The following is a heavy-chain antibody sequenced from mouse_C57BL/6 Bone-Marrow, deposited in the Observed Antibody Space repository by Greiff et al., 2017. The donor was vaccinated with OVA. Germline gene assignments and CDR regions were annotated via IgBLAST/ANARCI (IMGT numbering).Heavy chain of an antibody. V-gene: IGHV1-81*01. J-gene: IGHJ4*01. CDR3: ASGLLWSYYYAMDY. CDR2: IYPRSGNT. Sequence: QVQLQQSGAELARPGASVKLSCKASGYTFTSYGISWVKQRTGQGLEWIGEIYPRSGNTYYNEKFKGKATLTADKSSSTAYVELRNLTSEDSAVYFCASGLLWSYYYAMDYWGQGTSVTVSS. CDR1: GYTFTSYG. D-gene: IGHD2-1*01.